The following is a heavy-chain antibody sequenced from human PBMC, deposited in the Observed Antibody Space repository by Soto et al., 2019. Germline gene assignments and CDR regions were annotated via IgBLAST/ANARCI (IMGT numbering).Heavy chain of an antibody. CDR2: INTNTGNP. CDR3: ARALSTLTGFLGV. V-gene: IGHV7-4-1*01. CDR1: GYTFTSYS. Sequence: ASVKVSCKASGYTFTSYSMHWVRQAPGQGLEWMGWINTNTGNPTYAQGFTGRFVFSLDTSVSTAYLQICSLKAEDTAVYYCARALSTLTGFLGVWGKGTTVTVSS. D-gene: IGHD3-9*01. J-gene: IGHJ6*04.